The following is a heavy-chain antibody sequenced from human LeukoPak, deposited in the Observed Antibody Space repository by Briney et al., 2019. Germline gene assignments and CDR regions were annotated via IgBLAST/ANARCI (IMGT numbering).Heavy chain of an antibody. CDR1: GFTFSSYG. Sequence: QPGGSLRLSCAASGFTFSSYGMHWVRQAPGKGLEWVAVISYDGSNKYYADSVKGRFTISRDNSKNTLYLQMNSLRAEDTAVYYCAKDRMLRRQYYFYYLDVWGKGTTVTVSS. J-gene: IGHJ6*03. V-gene: IGHV3-30*18. CDR2: ISYDGSNK. CDR3: AKDRMLRRQYYFYYLDV. D-gene: IGHD3-10*01.